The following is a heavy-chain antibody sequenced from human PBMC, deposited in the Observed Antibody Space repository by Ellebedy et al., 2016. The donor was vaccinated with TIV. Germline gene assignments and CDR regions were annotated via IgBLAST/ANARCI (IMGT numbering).Heavy chain of an antibody. V-gene: IGHV3-74*01. CDR1: GFTFSSYW. Sequence: GESLKISCAASGFTFSSYWMYWVRQAPGKGLVWVSRMKGDGSSASYADSVKGRFTISRDNSRNTVYLQMNNLRAEDTAVYYCARDGYYGSGPGGMDVWGQGTTVTVTS. CDR3: ARDGYYGSGPGGMDV. CDR2: MKGDGSSA. D-gene: IGHD3-10*01. J-gene: IGHJ6*02.